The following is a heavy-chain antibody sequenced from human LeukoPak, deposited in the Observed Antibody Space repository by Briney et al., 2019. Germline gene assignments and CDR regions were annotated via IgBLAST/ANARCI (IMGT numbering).Heavy chain of an antibody. CDR3: ARAVTYCGGDCHYYFDY. D-gene: IGHD2-21*02. Sequence: SETLSLTCAVYGGSFSGYYWSWIRQPPGKGLEWIGEINHSGSTNYNPSLKSRVTISVDTSKNQFSLKLSSVTAADTAVYYCARAVTYCGGDCHYYFDYWGQGTLVTVSS. CDR2: INHSGST. V-gene: IGHV4-34*01. CDR1: GGSFSGYY. J-gene: IGHJ4*02.